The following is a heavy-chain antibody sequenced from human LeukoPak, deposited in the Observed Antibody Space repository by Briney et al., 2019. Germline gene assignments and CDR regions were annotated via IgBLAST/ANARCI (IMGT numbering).Heavy chain of an antibody. CDR1: GFTFSSYV. J-gene: IGHJ4*02. V-gene: IGHV3-23*01. CDR2: ISGSGGST. CDR3: AKGVSGATVVTDY. D-gene: IGHD4-23*01. Sequence: GGSLRLSCAASGFTFSSYVMSWVRQAPGKGLEWVSAISGSGGSTYYADSVKGRFTISRDNSKNTLYLQMNSLRAEDTAVYYCAKGVSGATVVTDYWGQGTLVTVSS.